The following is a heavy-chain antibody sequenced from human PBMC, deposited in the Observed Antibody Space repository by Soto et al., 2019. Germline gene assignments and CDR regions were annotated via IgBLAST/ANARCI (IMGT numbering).Heavy chain of an antibody. J-gene: IGHJ6*02. D-gene: IGHD6-13*01. CDR1: GGSISSYY. V-gene: IGHV4-59*01. CDR2: IYYSGST. Sequence: PEETLSLTCTVSGGSISSYYWSWIRQPPGKGLEWIGYIYYSGSTNYNPSLKSRVTISVDTSKNQFSLKLSSVTAADTAVYYCARDGLGIAAAGTSYYYGMDVWGQGTTVTVSS. CDR3: ARDGLGIAAAGTSYYYGMDV.